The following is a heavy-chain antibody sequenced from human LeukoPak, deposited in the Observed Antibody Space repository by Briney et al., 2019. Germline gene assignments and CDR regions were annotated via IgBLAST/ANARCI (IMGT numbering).Heavy chain of an antibody. D-gene: IGHD4-11*01. CDR2: ISSCNNYI. CDR3: ARADSSYLDY. Sequence: GGSLTLSCAVSGFTFSPCGMNWGRNAPHQGKEGGSSISSCNNYIYYADPVMESCTISRDNAKNSLYLQMNSLRAETTAVYYWARADSSYLDYWGQGTLVTVSS. CDR1: GFTFSPCG. J-gene: IGHJ4*02. V-gene: IGHV3-21*01.